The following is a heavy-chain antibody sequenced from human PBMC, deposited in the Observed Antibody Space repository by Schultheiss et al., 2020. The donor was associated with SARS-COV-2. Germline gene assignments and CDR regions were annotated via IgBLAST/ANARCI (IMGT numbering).Heavy chain of an antibody. D-gene: IGHD3-22*01. CDR2: IYYSGST. J-gene: IGHJ4*02. V-gene: IGHV4-39*07. CDR3: ARLGYYDSSGNFDY. CDR1: GGSISSSSYY. Sequence: SETLSLTCTVSGGSISSSSYYWGWIRQPPGKGLEWIGSIYYSGSTYYNPSLKSRVTISVDTSKNQFSLKLSSVTAADTAVYYCARLGYYDSSGNFDYWGQGTLVTVSS.